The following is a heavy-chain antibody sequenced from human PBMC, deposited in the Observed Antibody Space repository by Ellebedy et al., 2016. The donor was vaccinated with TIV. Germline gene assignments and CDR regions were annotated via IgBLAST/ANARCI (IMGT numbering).Heavy chain of an antibody. V-gene: IGHV1-18*01. CDR1: GYTFTSYG. D-gene: IGHD3-22*01. Sequence: AASVKVSCKASGYTFTSYGISWVRQAPGQGLEWMGWISAYNCNTNYTQKLQGRVTMTTDASTSTAYMELRSLRSDDTAVYYCARDAPLTYFYDSSGDGVNDYWGQGTLVTVSS. J-gene: IGHJ4*02. CDR3: ARDAPLTYFYDSSGDGVNDY. CDR2: ISAYNCNT.